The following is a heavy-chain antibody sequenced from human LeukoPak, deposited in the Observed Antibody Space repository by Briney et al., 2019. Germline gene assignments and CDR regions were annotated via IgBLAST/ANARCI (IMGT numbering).Heavy chain of an antibody. D-gene: IGHD4-17*01. CDR1: GFTVSSNY. V-gene: IGHV3-53*05. CDR3: ARGDYPYYFDY. J-gene: IGHJ4*02. CDR2: IYSGGST. Sequence: GSLRLSCAASGFTVSSNYMSWVRQAPGKGLEWVSVIYSGGSTYYADSVKGRFTISRDNSKNTLYLQLNSLRVEDTAVYYCARGDYPYYFDYWGQGTLVTVSS.